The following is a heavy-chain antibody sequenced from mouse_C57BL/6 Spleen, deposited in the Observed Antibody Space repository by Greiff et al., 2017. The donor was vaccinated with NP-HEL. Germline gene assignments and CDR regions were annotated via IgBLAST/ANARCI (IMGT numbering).Heavy chain of an antibody. CDR3: ARAANGYWYFDV. D-gene: IGHD1-2*01. J-gene: IGHJ1*03. Sequence: VKLQQSGAELVRPGTSVKVSCKASGYAFTNYLIEWVKQRPGQGLEWIGVINPGSGGTNYNEKFKGKATLTADKSSSTAYMQLSSLTSEDSAVYFCARAANGYWYFDVWGTGTTVTVSS. CDR1: GYAFTNYL. CDR2: INPGSGGT. V-gene: IGHV1-54*01.